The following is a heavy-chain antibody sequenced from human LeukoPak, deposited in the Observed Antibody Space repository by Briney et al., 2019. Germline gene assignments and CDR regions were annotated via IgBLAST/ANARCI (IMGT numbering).Heavy chain of an antibody. V-gene: IGHV1-18*01. D-gene: IGHD6-19*01. Sequence: ASVKVSCKASGYTFTSYGISWVRQAPGQGLEWMGWISAYNGNTNYARKFQGRVTMTRDTSISTAYMELSRLRSDDTAVYYCARAGYSSGWFPDPWGQGTLVTVSS. CDR3: ARAGYSSGWFPDP. J-gene: IGHJ5*02. CDR1: GYTFTSYG. CDR2: ISAYNGNT.